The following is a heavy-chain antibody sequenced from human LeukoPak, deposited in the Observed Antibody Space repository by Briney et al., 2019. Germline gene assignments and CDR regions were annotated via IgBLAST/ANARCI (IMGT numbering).Heavy chain of an antibody. CDR2: IYHSGST. D-gene: IGHD6-13*01. CDR1: GYSISSGYY. V-gene: IGHV4-38-2*02. J-gene: IGHJ4*02. CDR3: ARQYSSSWYIDY. Sequence: SETPSLTCTVSGYSISSGYYWGWIRQPPGKGLEWIGSIYHSGSTYYNPSLKSRVTISVDTSKNQFSLKLSSVTAADTAVYYCARQYSSSWYIDYWGQGTLVTVSS.